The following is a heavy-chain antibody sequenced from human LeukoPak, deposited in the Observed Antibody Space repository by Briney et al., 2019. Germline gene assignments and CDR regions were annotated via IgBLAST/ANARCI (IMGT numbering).Heavy chain of an antibody. Sequence: GGSLRLSCAASGFTFRTYSMHWVRQAPGKGLEWISYISSSSSTIYYADSVEGRFTISRDNAKNSLYLQMNSLKNEDTAVYYCVTEVSGSFPTWGQGTLVTVSS. V-gene: IGHV3-48*02. J-gene: IGHJ4*02. CDR2: ISSSSSTI. CDR1: GFTFRTYS. CDR3: VTEVSGSFPT. D-gene: IGHD1-26*01.